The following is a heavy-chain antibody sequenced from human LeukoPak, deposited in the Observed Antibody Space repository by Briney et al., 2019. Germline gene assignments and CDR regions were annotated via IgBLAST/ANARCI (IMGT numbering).Heavy chain of an antibody. D-gene: IGHD2-2*01. Sequence: PRGSLRLSCAASGFTFSSYGMHWVRQAPGKGLEWVAIISYDGSNKYYADSVKGRFTISRDNSKNTLYLQMNSLRAEDTAVYYCAKDDWDQLYYFDYWGQGTLVTVSS. J-gene: IGHJ4*02. V-gene: IGHV3-30*18. CDR3: AKDDWDQLYYFDY. CDR2: ISYDGSNK. CDR1: GFTFSSYG.